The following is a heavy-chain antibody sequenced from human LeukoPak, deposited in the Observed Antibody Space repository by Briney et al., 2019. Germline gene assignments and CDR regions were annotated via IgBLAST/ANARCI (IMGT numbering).Heavy chain of an antibody. CDR2: ISSSSYI. D-gene: IGHD6-13*01. Sequence: GGSLRLSCAASGFTFSSYSMNWVRQAPGKGLEWVSSISSSSYIYYADSVKGRFTISRDNAKNSLYLQMNSLRAEDTAVYYCAKLSWEGDYYYYGMDVWGQGPRSPSP. V-gene: IGHV3-21*01. J-gene: IGHJ6*02. CDR1: GFTFSSYS. CDR3: AKLSWEGDYYYYGMDV.